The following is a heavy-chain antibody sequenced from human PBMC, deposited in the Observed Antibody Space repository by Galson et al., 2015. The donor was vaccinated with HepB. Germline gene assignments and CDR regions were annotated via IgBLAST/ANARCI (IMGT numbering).Heavy chain of an antibody. V-gene: IGHV1-24*01. CDR1: GYTLTELS. CDR3: ATEKGYYDSSGYYYRNFQH. D-gene: IGHD3-22*01. Sequence: SVKVSCKVSGYTLTELSMHWVRQAPGKGLEWMGGFDPEDGETIYAQKFQGRVTMTEDTSTDTAYMELSSLRSEDTAVYYCATEKGYYDSSGYYYRNFQHWGQGTLVTVSS. CDR2: FDPEDGET. J-gene: IGHJ1*01.